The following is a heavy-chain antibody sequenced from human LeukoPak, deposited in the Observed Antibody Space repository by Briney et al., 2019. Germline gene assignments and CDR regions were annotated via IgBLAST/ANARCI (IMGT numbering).Heavy chain of an antibody. CDR3: ATILKLVVINPFDY. Sequence: GVSLRLSWAASGFIFASHAMTWVRQAPGKGLEWVSTITGGGDYTYHADFVEGRVTISRDNSKNTLYLQMNSLRAEDTAVYFCATILKLVVINPFDYWGQGMLVTVSS. D-gene: IGHD3-9*01. V-gene: IGHV3-23*01. CDR2: ITGGGDYT. CDR1: GFIFASHA. J-gene: IGHJ4*02.